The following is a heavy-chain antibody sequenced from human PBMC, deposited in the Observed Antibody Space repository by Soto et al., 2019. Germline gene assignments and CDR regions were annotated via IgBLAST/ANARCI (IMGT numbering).Heavy chain of an antibody. Sequence: SVKVSCKASGGTFSSYAISWVRQAPGQGLEWMAGIIPIFGTANYAQKFQGRVTMTADESTSTAYMELSSLRSEDTAVYYCARTPPDDYSNYFSYWGQGTLVTVSS. V-gene: IGHV1-69*13. CDR2: IIPIFGTA. CDR1: GGTFSSYA. D-gene: IGHD4-4*01. CDR3: ARTPPDDYSNYFSY. J-gene: IGHJ4*02.